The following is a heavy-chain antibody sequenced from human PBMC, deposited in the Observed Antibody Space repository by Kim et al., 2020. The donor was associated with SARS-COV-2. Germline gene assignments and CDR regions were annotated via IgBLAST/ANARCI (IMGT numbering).Heavy chain of an antibody. Sequence: YADSVKGRLTISRDNYKNTLYLQMNSLRAEDTAVYYCAKGPIAVAGPPDYWGQGTLVTVSS. D-gene: IGHD6-19*01. CDR3: AKGPIAVAGPPDY. V-gene: IGHV3-23*01. J-gene: IGHJ4*02.